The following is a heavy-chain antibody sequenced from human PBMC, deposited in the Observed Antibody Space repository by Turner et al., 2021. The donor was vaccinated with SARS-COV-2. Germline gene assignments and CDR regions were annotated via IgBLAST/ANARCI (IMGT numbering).Heavy chain of an antibody. D-gene: IGHD1-26*01. CDR2: IWYDGSNK. Sequence: QVTLVESGGGVVQPGRSLRLSCATSGFTFSSYGMHWVRQAPGKGLEWVAVIWYDGSNKYYGDSVKGRFTISRDNSKNTLYLQMNSLRAEDTAVYYCARGKEWELSYWGQGTLVTVSS. CDR1: GFTFSSYG. J-gene: IGHJ4*02. CDR3: ARGKEWELSY. V-gene: IGHV3-33*01.